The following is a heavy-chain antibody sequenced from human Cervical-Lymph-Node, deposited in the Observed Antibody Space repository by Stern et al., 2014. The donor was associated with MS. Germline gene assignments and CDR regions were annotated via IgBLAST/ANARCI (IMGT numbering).Heavy chain of an antibody. CDR1: GFTFSSHS. D-gene: IGHD1-26*01. Sequence: EVQLVESGGGLVDPGESLRLSCAASGFTFSSHSMNWVRQAPGKGLEWVASISGSSGSIYYADSMKCRFTISRDNARKSLFLHMNNLRADDTAVYYCARNKFNVIVGSSSFDIWGQGTTVTVSS. CDR2: ISGSSGSI. V-gene: IGHV3-21*01. J-gene: IGHJ3*02. CDR3: ARNKFNVIVGSSSFDI.